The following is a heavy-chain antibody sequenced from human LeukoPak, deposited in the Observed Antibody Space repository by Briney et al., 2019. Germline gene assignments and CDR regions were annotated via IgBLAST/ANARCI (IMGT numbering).Heavy chain of an antibody. V-gene: IGHV1-69*05. CDR2: IIPIFGTA. CDR1: GGTFSSYA. J-gene: IGHJ4*02. D-gene: IGHD5-24*01. Sequence: LVKVSCKASGGTFSSYAISWVRQATGQGLEWMGGIIPIFGTANYAQKFQGRVTITTDESTSTAYTELSSLRSEDTAVYYCARGGLGMATIRGFDYWGQGTLVTVSS. CDR3: ARGGLGMATIRGFDY.